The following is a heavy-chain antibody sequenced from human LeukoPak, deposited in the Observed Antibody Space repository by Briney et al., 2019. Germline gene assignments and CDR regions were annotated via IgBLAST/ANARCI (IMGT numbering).Heavy chain of an antibody. CDR2: IYHSGST. CDR3: AGYKARSGSYDY. V-gene: IGHV4-38-2*02. Sequence: KSSETLSLTCTVSGYSISSGYYWGWIRQPPGKGLEWIGSIYHSGSTYCNPSLKSRVTISVDTSKNQFSLKLSSVTAADTAVYYCAGYKARSGSYDYWGQGTLVTVSS. D-gene: IGHD3-10*01. CDR1: GYSISSGYY. J-gene: IGHJ4*02.